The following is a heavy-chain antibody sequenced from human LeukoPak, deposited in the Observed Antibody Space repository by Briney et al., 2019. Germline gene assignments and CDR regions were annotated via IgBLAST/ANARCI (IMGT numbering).Heavy chain of an antibody. CDR1: GFTFSTYR. J-gene: IGHJ6*03. CDR3: TRVEETATTAAIIRKYSYYYYYMDV. D-gene: IGHD4-11*01. Sequence: GGSLRLSCAASGFTFSTYRMTWVRQAPGKGLEWVANIKQDGSEKHYVDSVKGRFTISRDNAKNSLYLQMSSLRAEDTAVYYCTRVEETATTAAIIRKYSYYYYYMDVWGKGNTVTVSS. V-gene: IGHV3-7*01. CDR2: IKQDGSEK.